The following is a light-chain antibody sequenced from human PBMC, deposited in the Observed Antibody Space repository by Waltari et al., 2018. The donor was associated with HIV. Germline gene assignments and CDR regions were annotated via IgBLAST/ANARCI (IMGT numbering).Light chain of an antibody. CDR2: TAS. CDR3: QQYYSTLT. CDR1: QSPSNF. J-gene: IGKJ4*01. Sequence: DIQMTQSPSFLSASVGDRVTITCRASQSPSNFLAWYQQKPGKAPKLLIYTASVLESGVPSRFSGSGSGTEFTLTISSLQPDDFATYYCQQYYSTLTFGGGTKVEIK. V-gene: IGKV1-5*03.